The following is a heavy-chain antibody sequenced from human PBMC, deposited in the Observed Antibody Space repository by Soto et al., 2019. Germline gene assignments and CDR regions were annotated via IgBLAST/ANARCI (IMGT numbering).Heavy chain of an antibody. V-gene: IGHV4-39*01. J-gene: IGHJ4*02. D-gene: IGHD3-3*01. CDR1: GGSISSSSYY. CDR3: ARLRVLRFLEWSAYYFDY. Sequence: PSETLSLTCTVSGGSISSSSYYWGWIRQPPGKGLEWIGSIYYSGSTYYNPSLKSRVTISVDTSKNQFSLKLSSVTAADTAVYYCARLRVLRFLEWSAYYFDYWGQGTLVTVSS. CDR2: IYYSGST.